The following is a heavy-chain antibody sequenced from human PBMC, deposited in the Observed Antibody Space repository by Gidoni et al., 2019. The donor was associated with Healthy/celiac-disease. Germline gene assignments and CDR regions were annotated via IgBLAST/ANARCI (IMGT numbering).Heavy chain of an antibody. CDR3: ARDGYYYDSSGYPPFDY. V-gene: IGHV3-21*01. Sequence: EVQLVESGGGLVKPGGSLRLSCAASGFTFRRYSMNWVRQAPGKGLEWVSSISSSSSYIYYADSVKGRFTISRDNAKNSLYLQMNSLRAEDTAVYYCARDGYYYDSSGYPPFDYWGQGTLVTVSS. CDR2: ISSSSSYI. CDR1: GFTFRRYS. J-gene: IGHJ4*02. D-gene: IGHD3-22*01.